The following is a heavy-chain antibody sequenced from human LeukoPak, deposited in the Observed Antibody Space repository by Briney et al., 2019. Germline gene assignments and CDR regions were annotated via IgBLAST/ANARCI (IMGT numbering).Heavy chain of an antibody. D-gene: IGHD2-15*01. CDR3: ASKIGRWALDI. CDR1: GYTLTSYA. CDR2: INTNTVNP. V-gene: IGHV7-4-1*02. J-gene: IGHJ3*02. Sequence: GASVKVSCKASGYTLTSYARNGVRQAPGQGREWMGWINTNTVNPTYVQGVTGRFVFSLANSASTEYLQISSLKAEDTAVYYCASKIGRWALDIWGQGTMVTVSS.